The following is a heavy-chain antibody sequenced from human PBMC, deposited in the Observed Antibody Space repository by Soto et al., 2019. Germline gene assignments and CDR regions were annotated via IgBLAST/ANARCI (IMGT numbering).Heavy chain of an antibody. CDR1: CYTFTSYG. Sequence: ALVKVSCNASCYTFTSYGISWGRQAPGQGLEWMGWISAYNGNTNYAQKLQGRVTMTTDTSTSKAYMELRSLRSDDTAVYYCARPIAVAGSTRYYYYAMDVWGQGTTVTVSS. CDR3: ARPIAVAGSTRYYYYAMDV. J-gene: IGHJ6*02. D-gene: IGHD6-19*01. CDR2: ISAYNGNT. V-gene: IGHV1-18*01.